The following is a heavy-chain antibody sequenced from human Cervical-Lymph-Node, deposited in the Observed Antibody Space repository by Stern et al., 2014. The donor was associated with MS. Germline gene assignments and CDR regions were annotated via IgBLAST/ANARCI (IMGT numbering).Heavy chain of an antibody. V-gene: IGHV3-33*01. J-gene: IGHJ3*02. CDR1: GFTFSSYG. CDR2: IWYDGSNK. D-gene: IGHD6-13*01. CDR3: ARGGQFVGYSSSLAAFDI. Sequence: VQLVESGGGVVQPGRSLRLSCAASGFTFSSYGMHWVRQAPGKGLEWVAVIWYDGSNKYYADSVKGRFTISRDNSKNTLYLQMNSLRAEDTAVYYCARGGQFVGYSSSLAAFDIWGQGTMVTVSS.